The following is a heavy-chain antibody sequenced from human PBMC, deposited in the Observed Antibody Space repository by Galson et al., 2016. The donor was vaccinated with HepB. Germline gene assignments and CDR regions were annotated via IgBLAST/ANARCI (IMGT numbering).Heavy chain of an antibody. V-gene: IGHV3-49*03. J-gene: IGHJ4*02. CDR2: IRSKADGGTT. CDR3: NRDPVVVAAYFGPDY. Sequence: SLRLSCAASGFTFGDYDMNWFRRAPGKGLEWVGFIRSKADGGTTEYAASVKGRFTISRDDSRSTAYLQMNSLKTEDTGVYFCNRDPVVVAAYFGPDYWGQGTLVTVSS. CDR1: GFTFGDYD. D-gene: IGHD2-15*01.